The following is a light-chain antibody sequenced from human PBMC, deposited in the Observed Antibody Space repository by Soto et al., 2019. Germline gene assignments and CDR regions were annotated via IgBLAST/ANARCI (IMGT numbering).Light chain of an antibody. CDR1: STYIGGYNF. CDR2: EVY. J-gene: IGLJ2*01. Sequence: QSALTQPASVSGSLGQSITISCTGSSTYIGGYNFVSWYQQHPGEAPKLIIYEVYNRPSGVSNRFSGSKSGNTASLTISGLQAEDEADYHCSSYTITNTPHVVFGGGTKLTVL. V-gene: IGLV2-14*01. CDR3: SSYTITNTPHVV.